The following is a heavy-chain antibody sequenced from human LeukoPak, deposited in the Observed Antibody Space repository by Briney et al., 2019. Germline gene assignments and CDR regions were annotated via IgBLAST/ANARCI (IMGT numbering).Heavy chain of an antibody. Sequence: GESLKISCKGSGYSFTSYWIGWVRQMPGKSLEWMGIIYPGDSHTRYSPSFQGQVTISADKSISTAYLQWSSLKASDTAMYYCARPIAANSRIDAFDIWGQGTMVTVSS. CDR3: ARPIAANSRIDAFDI. D-gene: IGHD1-14*01. CDR1: GYSFTSYW. V-gene: IGHV5-51*01. J-gene: IGHJ3*02. CDR2: IYPGDSHT.